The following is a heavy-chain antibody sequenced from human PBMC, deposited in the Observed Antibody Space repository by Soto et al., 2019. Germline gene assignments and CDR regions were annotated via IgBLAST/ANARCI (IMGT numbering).Heavy chain of an antibody. CDR2: ISGSGGST. Sequence: GSLSLSCAASGFTFSSYAMSWVRQAPGKGLEWVSAISGSGGSTYYADSVKGRFTISRDNSKNTLYLQMNSLRAEDTAVYYCAKVELTYYDILTGYCDYWGQGTLVTVSS. V-gene: IGHV3-23*01. CDR3: AKVELTYYDILTGYCDY. J-gene: IGHJ4*02. CDR1: GFTFSSYA. D-gene: IGHD3-9*01.